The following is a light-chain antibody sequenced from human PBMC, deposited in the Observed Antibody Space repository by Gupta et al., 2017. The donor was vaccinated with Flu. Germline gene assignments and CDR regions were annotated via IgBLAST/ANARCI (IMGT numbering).Light chain of an antibody. V-gene: IGLV2-14*04. CDR2: DVT. Sequence: VSWYEQHPGKAPKVMIYDVTNRPSGVSSRFSGSKSGNTASLTISGLQAEDEAYYYCSSYTSSSTWVFGGGTKVTVL. CDR3: SSYTSSSTWV. J-gene: IGLJ3*02.